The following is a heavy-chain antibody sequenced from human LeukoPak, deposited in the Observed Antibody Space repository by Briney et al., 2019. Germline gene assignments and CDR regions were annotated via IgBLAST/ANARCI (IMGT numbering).Heavy chain of an antibody. CDR1: GYTFTSYG. V-gene: IGHV1-2*02. CDR2: SEPNSGGP. D-gene: IGHD2-21*02. Sequence: ASVKVSCKASGYTFTSYGISWVRQAPGHALEWMGWSEPNSGGPFYAQKFQGRVTMTRDTSISTGFMELSTLTSDVTAVYYWAREGVRVTARAFDIWGQGTMVTVSS. J-gene: IGHJ3*02. CDR3: AREGVRVTARAFDI.